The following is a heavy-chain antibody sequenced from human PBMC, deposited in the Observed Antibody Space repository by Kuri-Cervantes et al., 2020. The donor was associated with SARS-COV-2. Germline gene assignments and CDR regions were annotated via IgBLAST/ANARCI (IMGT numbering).Heavy chain of an antibody. Sequence: GSLRLSCTVSGGSISSYYWGWIRQPPGKGLEWIGYIYYSGSTNYNPSLKSRVTISVDTSKNQFSLKLSSVTAADTAVYYCARGCSSTSCYQLNYYYYMDVWGKGTTVTVSS. V-gene: IGHV4-59*08. CDR2: IYYSGST. CDR1: GGSISSYY. J-gene: IGHJ6*03. D-gene: IGHD2-2*01. CDR3: ARGCSSTSCYQLNYYYYMDV.